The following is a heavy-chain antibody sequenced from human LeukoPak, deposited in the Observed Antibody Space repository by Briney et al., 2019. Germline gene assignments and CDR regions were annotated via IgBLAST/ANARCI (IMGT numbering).Heavy chain of an antibody. CDR3: ARLPTGYPNWFDT. D-gene: IGHD5-18*01. V-gene: IGHV4-39*01. CDR1: GGSISSISSS. Sequence: SETLSLTCAVSGGSISSISSSNWAWIRQPPGKGLELIAAIHYSGSTYYNPSFMSRVTISVDTSKNQFSLKLRSLTATDTAVYYCARLPTGYPNWFDTWGQGILVTVSS. J-gene: IGHJ5*02. CDR2: IHYSGST.